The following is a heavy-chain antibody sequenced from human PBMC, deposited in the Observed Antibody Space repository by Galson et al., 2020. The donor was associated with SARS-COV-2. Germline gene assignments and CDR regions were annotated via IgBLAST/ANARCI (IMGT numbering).Heavy chain of an antibody. J-gene: IGHJ6*02. CDR3: AREGFYSGNNYPDYYVGMDV. V-gene: IGHV1-18*01. CDR1: GYTFIRYG. D-gene: IGHD5-12*01. CDR2: ISGYNGNT. Sequence: ASVKVSCKASGYTFIRYGISWVRQAPGQGLEWMGWISGYNGNTNYAQKFQGRVTMTTDTSTNTAYMELKSLRSDDTAVYYCAREGFYSGNNYPDYYVGMDVWGQGTTVTVSS.